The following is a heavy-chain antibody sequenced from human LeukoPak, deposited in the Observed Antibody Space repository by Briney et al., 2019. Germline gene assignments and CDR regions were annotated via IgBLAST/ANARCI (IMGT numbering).Heavy chain of an antibody. J-gene: IGHJ4*02. CDR1: GFPFRSFS. CDR3: AGAEGSGSSFDY. V-gene: IGHV3-21*01. CDR2: ISSSSNYK. D-gene: IGHD3-10*01. Sequence: GRSLRLSCVASGFPFRSFSMNWVREAPGKGLEWVSSISSSSNYKYYADSVEGRFTISRDNAKNSLYLQMNSLRVEDTAVYYCAGAEGSGSSFDYWGQGTLVTVSS.